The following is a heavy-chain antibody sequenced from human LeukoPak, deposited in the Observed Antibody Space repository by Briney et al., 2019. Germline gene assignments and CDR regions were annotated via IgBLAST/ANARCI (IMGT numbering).Heavy chain of an antibody. CDR2: VWFDGVSK. Sequence: RGGSHCLACAASGFTFSNYGMHWARQAPGKGLEWVAVVWFDGVSKTYADSVKGRFTISRDNSKNTLSLEKNRLGAEDRAVYFCARDRGGFASNSERFDFWGQGTLVTVSS. CDR3: ARDRGGFASNSERFDF. D-gene: IGHD3-10*01. J-gene: IGHJ4*02. CDR1: GFTFSNYG. V-gene: IGHV3-33*01.